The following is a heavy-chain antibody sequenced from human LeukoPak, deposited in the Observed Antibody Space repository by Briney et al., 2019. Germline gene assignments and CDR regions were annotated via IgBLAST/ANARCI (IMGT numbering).Heavy chain of an antibody. CDR1: GFTVSSNY. D-gene: IGHD3-3*01. Sequence: GGSLRLSCAASGFTVSSNYMRWVRQAPGKGLEWVSVIYSGGSTYYADSVKGRFTISRHNSKNTLYLQMNSLRAEDTAVYYCAREWNYDFWSGYSGYWGQGTLVTVSS. CDR3: AREWNYDFWSGYSGY. J-gene: IGHJ4*02. CDR2: IYSGGST. V-gene: IGHV3-66*01.